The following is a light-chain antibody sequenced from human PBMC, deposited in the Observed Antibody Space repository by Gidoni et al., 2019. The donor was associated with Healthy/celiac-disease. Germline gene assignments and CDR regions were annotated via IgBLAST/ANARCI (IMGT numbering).Light chain of an antibody. V-gene: IGKV1-33*01. Sequence: DIQMPQSPSSLSASLGDRVTITCQASQDISNYLNWYQQKPGKAPKLLIYDASNLETGVPSRFSGSGSGTDFTFTISSLQPEDIATYYCQQYDNLPITFXQXTRLEIK. J-gene: IGKJ5*01. CDR1: QDISNY. CDR2: DAS. CDR3: QQYDNLPIT.